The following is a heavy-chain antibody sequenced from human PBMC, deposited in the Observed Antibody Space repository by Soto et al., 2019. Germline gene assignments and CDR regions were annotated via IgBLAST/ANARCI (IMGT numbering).Heavy chain of an antibody. V-gene: IGHV3-74*01. Sequence: EVQLVESGGGLVQPGGSLRLSCAASGFTFSSYWMHWVRQAPGKGLVWVSRINSDGSSTSYADSVKGRFIISRDNAKNTLYLQMNSLRAGDTAGYYCARAWSDYGDYPDYWGQGTLVTVSS. CDR1: GFTFSSYW. D-gene: IGHD4-17*01. CDR3: ARAWSDYGDYPDY. CDR2: INSDGSST. J-gene: IGHJ4*02.